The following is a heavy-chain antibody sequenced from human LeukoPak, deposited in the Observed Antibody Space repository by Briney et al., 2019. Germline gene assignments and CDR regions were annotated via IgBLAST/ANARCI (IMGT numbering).Heavy chain of an antibody. Sequence: GGSLRLSCAAAGFTFSSYGMRWVCQGPRKGLGWGAFIRYDGSNKYYADSVKGRFTISRDNSKNTLYLQMNSLRAEDTAVYYCAKDSPSSWFGEFYYFDYWGQGTLVTVSS. V-gene: IGHV3-30*02. CDR3: AKDSPSSWFGEFYYFDY. CDR1: GFTFSSYG. D-gene: IGHD3-10*01. J-gene: IGHJ4*02. CDR2: IRYDGSNK.